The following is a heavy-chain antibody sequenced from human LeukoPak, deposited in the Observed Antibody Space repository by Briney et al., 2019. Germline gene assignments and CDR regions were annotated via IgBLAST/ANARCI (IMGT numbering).Heavy chain of an antibody. V-gene: IGHV4-34*01. Sequence: PSETLSLTCAVYGGSFSGYYWSWIRQPPGKGLEWIGEINHSGSTNYNPSLKSRVTISVDTSKNQFSLKLSSVTAADTAVYYCARGGIRYCSGGGCYRRVRYWFDPWGQGTLVTVSS. CDR3: ARGGIRYCSGGGCYRRVRYWFDP. CDR1: GGSFSGYY. J-gene: IGHJ5*02. D-gene: IGHD2-15*01. CDR2: INHSGST.